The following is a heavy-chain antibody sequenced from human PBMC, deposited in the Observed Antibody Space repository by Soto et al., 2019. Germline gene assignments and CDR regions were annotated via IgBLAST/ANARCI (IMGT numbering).Heavy chain of an antibody. D-gene: IGHD5-12*01. CDR3: AKRVSTA. V-gene: IGHV3-23*01. CDR1: GFIFSSSA. Sequence: PGGSLRLSCAASGFIFSSSAMSWVRQAPGKGLEWVSGISGAGASTYYADSVKGRFTISRDNSKNTLYLQLNSLRAEDTAVYYCAKRVSTAWGQGTLVTVSS. J-gene: IGHJ5*02. CDR2: ISGAGAST.